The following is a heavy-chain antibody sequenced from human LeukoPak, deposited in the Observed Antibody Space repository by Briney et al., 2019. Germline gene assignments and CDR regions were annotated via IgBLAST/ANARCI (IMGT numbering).Heavy chain of an antibody. D-gene: IGHD3-3*01. J-gene: IGHJ6*03. V-gene: IGHV1-2*02. CDR3: ARGSRIFGVVIRYYYYYMDV. CDR2: INPNSGGT. Sequence: GASVKVSCKASGYTFTGYYMHWVRQAPGQGLEWMGWINPNSGGTNYAQKFQGRVTMARDTSISTAYMELSRLRSDDTAVYYCARGSRIFGVVIRYYYYYMDVWGKGTTVTVSS. CDR1: GYTFTGYY.